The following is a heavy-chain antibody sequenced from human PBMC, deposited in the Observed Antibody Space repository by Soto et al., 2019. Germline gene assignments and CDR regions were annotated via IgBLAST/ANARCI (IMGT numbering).Heavy chain of an antibody. J-gene: IGHJ5*02. V-gene: IGHV4-34*01. CDR2: INHSGST. CDR1: GGSFSGYY. Sequence: SETLSLTCAVYGGSFSGYYWSWIRQPPGKGLEWIGEINHSGSTNYKPSLKSRVTISVDTSKNKFSLRRSSVPAADTAVYYCARGRALGYCSGGSCYSGDNWFDPWGQGTLVTVSS. CDR3: ARGRALGYCSGGSCYSGDNWFDP. D-gene: IGHD2-15*01.